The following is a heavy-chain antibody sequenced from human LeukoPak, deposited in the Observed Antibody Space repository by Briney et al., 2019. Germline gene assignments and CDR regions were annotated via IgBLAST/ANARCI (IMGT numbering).Heavy chain of an antibody. V-gene: IGHV3-33*06. CDR2: IWYDGSNK. CDR3: AKAAYCSGGSCYHFDY. D-gene: IGHD2-15*01. Sequence: GGSLRLSCAAPGFTFSSYGMHWVRQAPDKGLEWVAVIWYDGSNKYYADSVKGRFTISRDNSKNTLYLHMNSLRAEDTAVYYCAKAAYCSGGSCYHFDYWGQGTLVTVSS. J-gene: IGHJ4*02. CDR1: GFTFSSYG.